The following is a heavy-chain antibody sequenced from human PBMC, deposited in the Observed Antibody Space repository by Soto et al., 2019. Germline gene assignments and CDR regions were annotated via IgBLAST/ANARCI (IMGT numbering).Heavy chain of an antibody. CDR2: IRSNSTYR. CDR1: GFTFSTYT. V-gene: IGHV3-21*01. D-gene: IGHD1-26*01. J-gene: IGHJ4*02. Sequence: NPGGSLRLSCAASGFTFSTYTLAWVRQAPGKGLEWVSSIRSNSTYRFYADSVKGRFIISRDNAKLSLYLQMNRLRAEDTAVYYCVRALVGHTKVPFDHWGQGTLVTVSS. CDR3: VRALVGHTKVPFDH.